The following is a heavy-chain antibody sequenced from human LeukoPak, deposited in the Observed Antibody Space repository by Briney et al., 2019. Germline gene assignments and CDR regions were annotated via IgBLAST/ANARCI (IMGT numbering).Heavy chain of an antibody. V-gene: IGHV4-59*11. J-gene: IGHJ6*03. CDR3: ARGAQYYYYYYVDV. CDR1: GGSISSHY. CDR2: IYYSGST. Sequence: SETLSLTCTVSGGSISSHYWSWIRQPPGKGLEWIGYIYYSGSTNYVPSLKSRVTISVDTSKNQFSLKLSSVTAADTAAYYCARGAQYYYYYYVDVWGKGTTVTVSS.